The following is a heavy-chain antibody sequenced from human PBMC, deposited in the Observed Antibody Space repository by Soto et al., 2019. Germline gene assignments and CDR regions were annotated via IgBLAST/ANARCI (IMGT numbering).Heavy chain of an antibody. Sequence: GGSLRLSCAASGFTFSSYWMSWVRQAPGKGLEWVANIKQDGSEKYYVDSVKGRFTNSRDNAKNSLYLQMNSLRAEDTAVYYCARDTGPPTIFGVVLPVGYYYYGMDVWGQGTTVTVSS. D-gene: IGHD3-3*01. J-gene: IGHJ6*02. CDR1: GFTFSSYW. CDR3: ARDTGPPTIFGVVLPVGYYYYGMDV. V-gene: IGHV3-7*01. CDR2: IKQDGSEK.